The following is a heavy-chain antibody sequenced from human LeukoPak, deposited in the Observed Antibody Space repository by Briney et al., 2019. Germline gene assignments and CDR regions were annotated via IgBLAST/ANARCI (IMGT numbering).Heavy chain of an antibody. D-gene: IGHD5-18*01. CDR1: GFTFSSYW. CDR2: IKQDGSEK. V-gene: IGHV3-7*01. J-gene: IGHJ4*02. CDR3: ASGIQLWNHFDY. Sequence: PGGSLRLSCAASGFTFSSYWMSWVRQAPGKGLEWVANIKQDGSEKYYVDSVKGRFTISRDNSKNTLYLQMNSLRAEDTAVYYCASGIQLWNHFDYWGQGTLVTVSS.